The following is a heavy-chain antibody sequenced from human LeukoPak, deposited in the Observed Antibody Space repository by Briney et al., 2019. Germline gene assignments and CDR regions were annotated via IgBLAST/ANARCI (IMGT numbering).Heavy chain of an antibody. V-gene: IGHV3-21*01. Sequence: PGGSLRLSCAASGFTFSSYSMNWVRQAPGKGLEWVSSISSSSSYIYYADSVKGRFTISRDNAKNSLYPQMNSLRAEDTAVYYCAPWGQQLAAEYFQHWGQGTLVTVSS. J-gene: IGHJ1*01. D-gene: IGHD6-13*01. CDR2: ISSSSSYI. CDR3: APWGQQLAAEYFQH. CDR1: GFTFSSYS.